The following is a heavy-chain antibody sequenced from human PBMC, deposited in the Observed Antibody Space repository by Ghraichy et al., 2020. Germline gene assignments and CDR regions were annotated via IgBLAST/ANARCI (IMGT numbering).Heavy chain of an antibody. D-gene: IGHD3-16*02. Sequence: SETLSLTCAVYGGSFSGYYWSWIRQPPGKGLEWIGEINHSGSTNYNPSLKSRVTISVDTSKNQFSLKLSSVTAADTAVYYCARGPLGGYVWGSYRRHFDYWGQGTLVTVSS. J-gene: IGHJ4*02. V-gene: IGHV4-34*01. CDR2: INHSGST. CDR1: GGSFSGYY. CDR3: ARGPLGGYVWGSYRRHFDY.